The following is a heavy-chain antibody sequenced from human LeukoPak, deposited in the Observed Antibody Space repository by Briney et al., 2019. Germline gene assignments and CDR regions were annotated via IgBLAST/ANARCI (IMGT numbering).Heavy chain of an antibody. CDR3: TKANQFGAFYFDY. CDR1: GGSISSSSYY. CDR2: IYYSGST. J-gene: IGHJ4*02. V-gene: IGHV4-39*07. D-gene: IGHD3-3*01. Sequence: SETLSLTCTVSGGSISSSSYYWGWIRQPPGKGLEWIVSIYYSGSTYYNPSLKSRVTISVDTSKNQFSLKLSSVTAADTAVYYCTKANQFGAFYFDYWGQGTLVTVSS.